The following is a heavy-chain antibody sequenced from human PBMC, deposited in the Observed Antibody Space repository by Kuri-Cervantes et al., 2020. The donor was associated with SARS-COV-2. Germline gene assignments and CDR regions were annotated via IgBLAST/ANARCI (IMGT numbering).Heavy chain of an antibody. Sequence: GESLKISCAASGFTFSDYYMSWIRQAPGKGLEWVSYISSSGSTIYYADSVKGRFTISRDNAKNSLYLQMNSLRAEDTAVYYCAREVRGSYHTSYFDYWGQGTLVTVSS. CDR1: GFTFSDYY. CDR2: ISSSGSTI. D-gene: IGHD1-26*01. CDR3: AREVRGSYHTSYFDY. J-gene: IGHJ4*02. V-gene: IGHV3-11*01.